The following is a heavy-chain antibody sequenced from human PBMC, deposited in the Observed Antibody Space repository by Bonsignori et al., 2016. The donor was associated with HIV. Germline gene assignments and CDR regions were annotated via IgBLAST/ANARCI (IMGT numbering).Heavy chain of an antibody. J-gene: IGHJ4*02. Sequence: WIRQPPGKGLEWIGYISYSGSTNYNPSLKSRVTISRDTSRNQFSLRLNSLTEADTAVYYCARGGYNFLKYWGQGTLVTVSS. CDR3: ARGGYNFLKY. V-gene: IGHV4-59*01. D-gene: IGHD5-18*01. CDR2: ISYSGST.